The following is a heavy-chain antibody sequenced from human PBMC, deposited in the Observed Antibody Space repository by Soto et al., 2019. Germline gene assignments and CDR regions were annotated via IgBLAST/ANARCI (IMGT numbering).Heavy chain of an antibody. D-gene: IGHD1-26*01. Sequence: GYTFISYGISWVRQAPGQGLEWMGWINTYNGNTNYAQKLQGRVNMTTDTSTSTGYMELRSLRSYDTAVYYCAIGVGASGRKHYYYYYGVDVWGQGTTVTVSS. CDR2: INTYNGNT. CDR1: GYTFISYG. CDR3: AIGVGASGRKHYYYYYGVDV. J-gene: IGHJ6*02. V-gene: IGHV1-18*01.